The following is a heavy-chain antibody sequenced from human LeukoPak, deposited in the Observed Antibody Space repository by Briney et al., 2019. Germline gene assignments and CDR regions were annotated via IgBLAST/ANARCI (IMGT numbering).Heavy chain of an antibody. D-gene: IGHD2-21*02. CDR1: GGSISSYY. V-gene: IGHV4-39*01. J-gene: IGHJ4*02. CDR2: IYYSGTT. CDR3: ARYVVVTAKYYFDY. Sequence: KPSETLSLTCTVSGGSISSYYWSWVRQPPGKGLEWIATIYYSGTTYYNAPLKSRVTISVDTSKNQFSLKLSSVTAADTAVYYCARYVVVTAKYYFDYWGQGTLVTVSS.